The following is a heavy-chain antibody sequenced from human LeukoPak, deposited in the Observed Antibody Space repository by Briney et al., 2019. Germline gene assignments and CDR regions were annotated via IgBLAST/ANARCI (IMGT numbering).Heavy chain of an antibody. V-gene: IGHV4-34*01. CDR1: GGSFSGYY. CDR3: ARDYYDSPEV. CDR2: INHSGST. Sequence: KPSETLSLTCAVYGGSFSGYYWSWIRQPPGKGLEWIGEINHSGSTNYNPSLKSRVTISVDTSKNQFSLKLSSVTAADTAVYYCARDYYDSPEVWGQGTMVTVSS. J-gene: IGHJ3*01. D-gene: IGHD3-22*01.